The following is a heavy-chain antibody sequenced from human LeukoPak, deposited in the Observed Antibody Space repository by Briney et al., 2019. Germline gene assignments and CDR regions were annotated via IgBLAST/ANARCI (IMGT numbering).Heavy chain of an antibody. Sequence: GGSLRLSCAASGFTFSSYGMHWVRQAPGKGLEWVAVIWYDGSNKYYADSVKGRFTISRDNSKNSLYLQMNSLRAEDTAVYYCARAPPLTTYYDFWSDFYGMDVWGQGTTVTVSS. J-gene: IGHJ6*02. CDR2: IWYDGSNK. CDR3: ARAPPLTTYYDFWSDFYGMDV. V-gene: IGHV3-33*01. CDR1: GFTFSSYG. D-gene: IGHD3-3*01.